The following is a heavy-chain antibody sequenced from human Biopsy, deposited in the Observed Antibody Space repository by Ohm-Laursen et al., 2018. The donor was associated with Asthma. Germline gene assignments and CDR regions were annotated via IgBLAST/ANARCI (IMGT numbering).Heavy chain of an antibody. J-gene: IGHJ4*02. CDR2: ILLDGRKI. Sequence: SLRLSCAASGFNFHNYGMNWVRRAPGKGLEWVAQILLDGRKINYPDSVKGRFTISRDNSKNMVYLQMNSLRPEDTAVYYCAKDRVAGRSYYFDYWGQGSLVSASS. CDR1: GFNFHNYG. D-gene: IGHD6-13*01. V-gene: IGHV3-30*18. CDR3: AKDRVAGRSYYFDY.